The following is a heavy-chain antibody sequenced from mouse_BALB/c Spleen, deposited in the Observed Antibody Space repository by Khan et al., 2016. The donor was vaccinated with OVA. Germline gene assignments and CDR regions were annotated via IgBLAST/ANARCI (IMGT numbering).Heavy chain of an antibody. J-gene: IGHJ3*01. CDR1: GYTFTSYT. CDR2: INPSNGYT. Sequence: QVQLKQSGAELARPGASVKMSCKASGYTFTSYTIHWIKKRPGQGLEWIGYINPSNGYTNYNQKFKDKATLTTDKSSTTAYLQLSSLTSDDSAVYNGGRDGAYHRNDGWFAYWGQGNL. D-gene: IGHD2-14*01. CDR3: GRDGAYHRNDGWFAY. V-gene: IGHV1-4*01.